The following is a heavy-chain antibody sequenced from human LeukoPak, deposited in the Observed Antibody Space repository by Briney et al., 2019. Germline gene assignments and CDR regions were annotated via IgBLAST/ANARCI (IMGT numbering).Heavy chain of an antibody. CDR3: ARGGWLFEKNAFDI. J-gene: IGHJ3*02. CDR2: IYYSGST. CDR1: GDSITTGFFY. V-gene: IGHV4-39*07. D-gene: IGHD3-22*01. Sequence: SETLSLTCTVSGDSITTGFFYWAWVRQAPGRGLEWIGSIYYSGSTYYNPSLKSRVTISVDTSKNQFSLKLSSVTAADTAVYYCARGGWLFEKNAFDIWGQGTMVTVSS.